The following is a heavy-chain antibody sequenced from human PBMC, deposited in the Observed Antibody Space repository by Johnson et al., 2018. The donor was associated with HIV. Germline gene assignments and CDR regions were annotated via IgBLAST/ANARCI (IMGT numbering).Heavy chain of an antibody. J-gene: IGHJ3*01. D-gene: IGHD3-10*01. Sequence: GVVQPGRSLRLSCAASGFTFSSYGMHWVRQAPGKGLEWVAVIWYDGSNKYYADSVKGRFTISRDDSQNTLYLQMNSLRAEDTAVYYCARGTITLIRGVIGSDVWGQGTMVTVSS. CDR2: IWYDGSNK. V-gene: IGHV3-33*01. CDR3: ARGTITLIRGVIGSDV. CDR1: GFTFSSYG.